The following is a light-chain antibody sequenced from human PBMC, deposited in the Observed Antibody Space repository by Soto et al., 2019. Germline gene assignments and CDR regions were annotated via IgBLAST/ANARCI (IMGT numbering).Light chain of an antibody. Sequence: EIVLTQSPATLSVSPVERATLSCMASQSVSSDLAWYQQKPGQAPRLLIYGASTRATGIPARFSGSGSGTELTLTISSLQSEDFAVYYCQQYNNWPWTFGQGTKVDIK. CDR3: QQYNNWPWT. J-gene: IGKJ1*01. V-gene: IGKV3-15*01. CDR2: GAS. CDR1: QSVSSD.